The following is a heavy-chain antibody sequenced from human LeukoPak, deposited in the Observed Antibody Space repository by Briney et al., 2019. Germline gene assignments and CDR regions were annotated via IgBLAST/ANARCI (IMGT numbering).Heavy chain of an antibody. D-gene: IGHD3-22*01. V-gene: IGHV3-23*01. Sequence: TGESLRLSCAASGFPLGSYAMSWVRQAPGKGLDWVSTVSGTGETTYYADSVKGRFNISRDNSKNTLYLQMNSLRPDDTAIYYCAKGHPNYYDNSGYDYWGQGTLVTVSS. J-gene: IGHJ4*02. CDR2: VSGTGETT. CDR1: GFPLGSYA. CDR3: AKGHPNYYDNSGYDY.